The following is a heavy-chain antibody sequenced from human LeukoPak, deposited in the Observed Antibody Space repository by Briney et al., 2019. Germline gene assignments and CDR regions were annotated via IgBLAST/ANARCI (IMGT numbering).Heavy chain of an antibody. Sequence: GGSLRLSCAASGFTFSSYSMNWVRQAPGKGLEWVSTISSSSSYIYYADSVKGRFTISRDNAKNSLYLQMNSLRAEDTAVYYCAREVLDYFDYWGQGTLVTVSS. J-gene: IGHJ4*02. V-gene: IGHV3-21*01. CDR2: ISSSSSYI. CDR3: AREVLDYFDY. CDR1: GFTFSSYS.